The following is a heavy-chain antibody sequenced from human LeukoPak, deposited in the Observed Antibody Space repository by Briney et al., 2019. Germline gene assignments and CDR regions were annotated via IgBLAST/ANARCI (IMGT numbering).Heavy chain of an antibody. J-gene: IGHJ4*02. Sequence: GGSLRLSCAASGFTFSSHWMSWVRQAPGKGLESVAIINKDGSATYFLDSVKGRFTISRDNAKNSLYLQMNSLRAEDTAVYYCARDVEYYTFDYWGQGTLVTVSS. V-gene: IGHV3-7*05. CDR1: GFTFSSHW. CDR2: INKDGSAT. D-gene: IGHD2-2*02. CDR3: ARDVEYYTFDY.